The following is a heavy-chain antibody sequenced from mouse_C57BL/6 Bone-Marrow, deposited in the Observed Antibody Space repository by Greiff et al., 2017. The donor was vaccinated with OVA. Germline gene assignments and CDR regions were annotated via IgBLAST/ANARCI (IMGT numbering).Heavy chain of an antibody. Sequence: EVKLMESGAELVRPGASVKLSCTVSGFNIKDDYIHWVKQRPEQGLEGIGWFDPESYDTEYASKFKGKATLTADTSANTAYLQLSSLTSEDTAVYYCTKIAYWGQGTLVTVSA. J-gene: IGHJ3*01. V-gene: IGHV14-4*01. CDR3: TKIAY. CDR2: FDPESYDT. CDR1: GFNIKDDY.